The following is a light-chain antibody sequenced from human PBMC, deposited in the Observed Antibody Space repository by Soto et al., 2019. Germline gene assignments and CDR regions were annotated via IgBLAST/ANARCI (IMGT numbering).Light chain of an antibody. V-gene: IGLV3-21*04. Sequence: SYELTQPPSVSVAPGKTASITCGGNNIGSKSVHWYQQKPGQAPVLVMYYDVDRPSGIPERFSGANSGNTATLTIRWVEAGDDVDYYCQVWDSRIDHHYVFGAGTKLTVL. CDR1: NIGSKS. CDR2: YDV. CDR3: QVWDSRIDHHYV. J-gene: IGLJ1*01.